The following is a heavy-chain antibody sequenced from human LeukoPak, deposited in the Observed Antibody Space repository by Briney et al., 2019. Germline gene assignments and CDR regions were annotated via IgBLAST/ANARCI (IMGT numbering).Heavy chain of an antibody. D-gene: IGHD6-13*01. CDR1: GFTLSSYT. CDR2: ISSSSSYI. V-gene: IGHV3-21*01. Sequence: GGSLRLSCATSGFTLSSYTMNWVRQAPGKGLEWVSAISSSSSYIYYADSVKGRFTISRDNAKNSLYLQMNSLRAEDTSVYYCARAGSGDSSPIDYWGQGTLVTVSS. J-gene: IGHJ4*02. CDR3: ARAGSGDSSPIDY.